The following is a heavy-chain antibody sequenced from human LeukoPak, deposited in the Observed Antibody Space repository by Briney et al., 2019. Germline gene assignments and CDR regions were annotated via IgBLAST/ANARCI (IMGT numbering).Heavy chain of an antibody. D-gene: IGHD4-17*01. CDR3: ARDLVTVTKGFDI. CDR1: GGSISSYH. J-gene: IGHJ3*02. V-gene: IGHV4-4*07. CDR2: IYTSGST. Sequence: ASETLSLTCTVSGGSISSYHWSWIRQPAGKGLEWIGRIYTSGSTNYNPSLKSRVTISIDTSKNQFSLKLSSVTAADTAVYYCARDLVTVTKGFDIWGQGTMVSVSS.